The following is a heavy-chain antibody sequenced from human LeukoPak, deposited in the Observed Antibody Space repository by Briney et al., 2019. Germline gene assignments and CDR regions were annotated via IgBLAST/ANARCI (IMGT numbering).Heavy chain of an antibody. CDR3: ARDRVSDY. D-gene: IGHD2-8*01. CDR2: IYHSGST. CDR1: GFTFSSYV. V-gene: IGHV4-38-2*02. Sequence: GSLRLSCAVSGFTFSSYVMSWVRQAPGKGLEWIGSIYHSGSTYYNPSLKSRVTISVDTSKNQFSLKLSSVAAADTAVYYCARDRVSDYWGQGTLVTVSS. J-gene: IGHJ4*02.